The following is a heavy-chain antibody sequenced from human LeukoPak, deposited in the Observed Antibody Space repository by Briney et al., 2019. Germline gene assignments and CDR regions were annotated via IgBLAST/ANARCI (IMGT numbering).Heavy chain of an antibody. Sequence: PGGSLRLSCAASGFSFSRHWMSWVRQAPGKGLEWVANIKGDGSEKYYADSVKGRFTISRDNAKNSLYLQMSSLRAEDTAVYYCARDSRGTFDYWGQGTLVTVSS. V-gene: IGHV3-7*04. D-gene: IGHD2-15*01. CDR3: ARDSRGTFDY. J-gene: IGHJ4*02. CDR1: GFSFSRHW. CDR2: IKGDGSEK.